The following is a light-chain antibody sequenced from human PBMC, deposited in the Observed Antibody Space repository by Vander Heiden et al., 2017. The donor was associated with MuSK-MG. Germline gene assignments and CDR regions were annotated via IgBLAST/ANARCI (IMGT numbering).Light chain of an antibody. CDR3: QQYYSIPYT. V-gene: IGKV4-1*01. CDR1: QSVLYTSNNLNY. CDR2: WAS. J-gene: IGKJ2*01. Sequence: IVMTQSPDSLTVSPGEPATIHCKSSQSVLYTSNNLNYLAWYQQRPGQPPKLLIYWASTRESGVPDRFSGSGSGTDFTLTISSLQAEDVAVYYCQQYYSIPYTFGQGTKLEVK.